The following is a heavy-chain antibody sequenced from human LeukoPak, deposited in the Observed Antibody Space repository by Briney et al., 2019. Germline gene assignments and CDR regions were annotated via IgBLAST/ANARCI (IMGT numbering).Heavy chain of an antibody. J-gene: IGHJ6*02. V-gene: IGHV4-59*01. CDR2: IYYSGST. Sequence: SETLSLTCTVSGGSISNYYWSWVRQPPGKGLEWIGDIYYSGSTNYNPSLKSRVSISIDTSENQFSLKLTSVTAPDTAVYYCARHMLQWFGGSPRGGGLDVWGQGTTVTVSS. D-gene: IGHD3-10*01. CDR3: ARHMLQWFGGSPRGGGLDV. CDR1: GGSISNYY.